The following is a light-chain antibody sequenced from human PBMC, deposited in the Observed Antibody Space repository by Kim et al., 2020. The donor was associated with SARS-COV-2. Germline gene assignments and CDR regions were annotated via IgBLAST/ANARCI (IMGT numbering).Light chain of an antibody. J-gene: IGKJ1*01. CDR3: QHYGRSLT. Sequence: SPGASYTLSCRASQSVNSGCLAWYQQKPGQAPRLLIYDTSDRAVGIPDRFSGSGSGTDFTLTISSLEPEDFAVYYCQHYGRSLTFGQGTKVDIK. V-gene: IGKV3-20*01. CDR1: QSVNSGC. CDR2: DTS.